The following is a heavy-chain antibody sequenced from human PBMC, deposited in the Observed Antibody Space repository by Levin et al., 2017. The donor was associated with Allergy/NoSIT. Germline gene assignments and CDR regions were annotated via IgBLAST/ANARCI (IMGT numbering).Heavy chain of an antibody. Sequence: GESLKISCAASGFTFSSYAMSWVRQAPGKGLEWVSAISGSGGSTYYADSVKGRFTISRDNSKNTLYLQMNSLRAEDTAVYYCAKDLEYSSGWYVRGDFDYWGQGTLVTVS. J-gene: IGHJ4*02. CDR3: AKDLEYSSGWYVRGDFDY. V-gene: IGHV3-23*01. D-gene: IGHD6-19*01. CDR1: GFTFSSYA. CDR2: ISGSGGST.